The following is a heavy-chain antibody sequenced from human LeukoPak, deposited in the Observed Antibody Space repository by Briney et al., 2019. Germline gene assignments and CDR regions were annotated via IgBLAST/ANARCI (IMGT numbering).Heavy chain of an antibody. J-gene: IGHJ4*02. CDR3: ARGVCSSGSMYDY. Sequence: SETLSLTCAVYGGSFSGYYWSWIRQPPGKGLEWTGEINHSGSTNYNPSLKSRVTISVDTSKNQFSLKLSSVTAADTAVYYCARGVCSSGSMYDYWGQGTLVTVSS. D-gene: IGHD3-22*01. V-gene: IGHV4-34*01. CDR2: INHSGST. CDR1: GGSFSGYY.